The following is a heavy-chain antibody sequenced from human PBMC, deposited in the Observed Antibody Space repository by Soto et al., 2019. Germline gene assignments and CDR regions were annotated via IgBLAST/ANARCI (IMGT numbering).Heavy chain of an antibody. CDR3: ARRSSGGYFDY. CDR2: ISGSGGST. V-gene: IGHV3-23*01. J-gene: IGHJ4*02. Sequence: EVQLLESGGGLVQPGFTFSNYAMNWVRQAPGKGLEWVSVISGSGGSTYYADSVKGRFTISRDNSKNTLYLQMNSLRGEDAAVYYCARRSSGGYFDYVGQGTLVTVSS. CDR1: FTFSNYA. D-gene: IGHD6-19*01.